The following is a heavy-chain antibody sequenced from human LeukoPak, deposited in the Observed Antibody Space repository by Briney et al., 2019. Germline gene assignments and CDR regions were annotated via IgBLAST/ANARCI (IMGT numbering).Heavy chain of an antibody. CDR1: GFTSSSYG. D-gene: IGHD2-15*01. CDR2: IWYDGSNK. CDR3: ASCSLSGGSCYYFDY. Sequence: PGRSLRLSCAASGFTSSSYGMHWVRQAPGKGLEWAAVIWYDGSNKYYADSVKGRFTISRDNSKNTLYLQMNSLRAEDTAVYYCASCSLSGGSCYYFDYWGQGTLVTVSS. J-gene: IGHJ4*02. V-gene: IGHV3-33*01.